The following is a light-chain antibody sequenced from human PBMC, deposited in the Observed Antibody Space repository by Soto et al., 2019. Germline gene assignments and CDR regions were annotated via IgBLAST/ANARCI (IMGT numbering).Light chain of an antibody. V-gene: IGKV2-30*01. CDR1: QSLVFSDGSTF. CDR2: RVS. J-gene: IGKJ2*01. CDR3: MQGTHWPYT. Sequence: DVVMTQSPLSLPVTLGQPASISCKSSQSLVFSDGSTFLHWFQQRPGQSPRRLIYRVSNRDSGVPDRFSGSGSGTDFTIRISRVEAEAVGIYYCMQGTHWPYTFGQGTKLEIK.